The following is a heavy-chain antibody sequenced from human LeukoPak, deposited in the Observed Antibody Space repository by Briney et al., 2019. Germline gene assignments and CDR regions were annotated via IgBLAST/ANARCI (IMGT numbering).Heavy chain of an antibody. J-gene: IGHJ4*02. CDR1: GFTFSSYG. CDR3: ASIIGRSSNEDY. D-gene: IGHD6-13*01. CDR2: IWYDGSNK. Sequence: GGSLRRSCAASGFTFSSYGMHWVRQAPGKGLEWVAVIWYDGSNKYYADSVKGRFTISRDNSKNTLYLQMNSLRAEDTAVYYCASIIGRSSNEDYWGQGTLVTVSS. V-gene: IGHV3-33*01.